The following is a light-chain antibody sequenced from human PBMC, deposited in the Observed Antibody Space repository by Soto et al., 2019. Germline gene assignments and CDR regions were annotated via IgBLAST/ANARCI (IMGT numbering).Light chain of an antibody. CDR3: QQYDKWPPST. J-gene: IGKJ1*01. CDR2: GAF. V-gene: IGKV3-15*01. Sequence: EIVMTQSPDTLSVSPGERATLSCRASLSVSSNLAWYQQKPGQAPRLLIYGAFIRATGIPARFGGSGSGTEFSLTISSLQSEDSGVYYCQQYDKWPPSTFGQGTKVDIK. CDR1: LSVSSN.